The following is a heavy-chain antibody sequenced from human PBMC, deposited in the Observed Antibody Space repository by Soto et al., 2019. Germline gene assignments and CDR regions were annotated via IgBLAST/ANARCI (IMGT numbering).Heavy chain of an antibody. Sequence: EVQLVESGGGLVQPGESLRLSCSASGFSVSVNYMRWIRQGPGKGLEWVSIIYGGGTTKYADSVEGRFTLSRDDSKNILYLQMNSLRAEDMGVYYCAREGPDCTTTSCDQSGFDFWGQGTLVTVSS. D-gene: IGHD2-2*01. CDR2: IYGGGTT. J-gene: IGHJ4*02. CDR3: AREGPDCTTTSCDQSGFDF. V-gene: IGHV3-66*01. CDR1: GFSVSVNY.